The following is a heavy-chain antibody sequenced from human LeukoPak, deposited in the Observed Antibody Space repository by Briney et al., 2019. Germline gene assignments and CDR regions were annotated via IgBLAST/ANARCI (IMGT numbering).Heavy chain of an antibody. CDR1: GYTFTGYY. V-gene: IGHV1-2*02. D-gene: IGHD3-10*01. CDR2: INPNSGGT. Sequence: EASVKVSCKASGYTFTGYYMHWVRQAPGQGLEWMGWINPNSGGTNYAQKLQGRVTMTTDTSTNTAYMELRSLRSDDTAMYYCARLLIWGVKGYMDVWGKGTTVTVSS. J-gene: IGHJ6*03. CDR3: ARLLIWGVKGYMDV.